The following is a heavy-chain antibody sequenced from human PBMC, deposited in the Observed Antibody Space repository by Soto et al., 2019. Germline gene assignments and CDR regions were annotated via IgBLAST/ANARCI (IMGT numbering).Heavy chain of an antibody. CDR3: ARDSYDRSGGGVNDTFDV. V-gene: IGHV4-30-2*01. J-gene: IGHJ3*01. D-gene: IGHD3-22*01. Sequence: QLHLQESGSGLVKPSQTLSLTCTVSGGSISSGDSSWSWIRQPLGKGLEWVGCIYSSGSTHYSPSLRGRVTVSIDRSKNQISLMLTSVTAADTAVYYCARDSYDRSGGGVNDTFDVWGQGTVVTVSS. CDR2: IYSSGST. CDR1: GGSISSGDSS.